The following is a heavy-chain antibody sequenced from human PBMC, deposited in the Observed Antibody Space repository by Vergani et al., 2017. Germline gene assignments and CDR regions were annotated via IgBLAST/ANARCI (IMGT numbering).Heavy chain of an antibody. CDR2: IIPILGIA. CDR1: GGTFSSYA. V-gene: IGHV1-69*04. CDR3: AREAPTTLEEGY. Sequence: QVQLVQSGAEVKKPGSSVKVSCKASGGTFSSYAISWVRQAPGQGLEWMGRIIPILGIANYAQKFQGRVTITADKSTSTAYMELSSLRSEDTAVYYCAREAPTTLEEGYWGQGTLVTVSS. D-gene: IGHD4-23*01. J-gene: IGHJ4*02.